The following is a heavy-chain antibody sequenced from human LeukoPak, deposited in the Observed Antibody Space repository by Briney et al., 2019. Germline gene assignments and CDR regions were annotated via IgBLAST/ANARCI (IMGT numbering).Heavy chain of an antibody. CDR3: ARGPGGYSYGYYFDY. Sequence: SETLSLTCTVSGGSISSYYWSWIRQPPGKGLEWIGYIYYSGSTNYNPSLKSRVTISVDTSKNQFSLKLSSVTAADTAVYYCARGPGGYSYGYYFDYWGQGTLVTVSS. J-gene: IGHJ4*02. D-gene: IGHD5-18*01. CDR1: GGSISSYY. V-gene: IGHV4-59*01. CDR2: IYYSGST.